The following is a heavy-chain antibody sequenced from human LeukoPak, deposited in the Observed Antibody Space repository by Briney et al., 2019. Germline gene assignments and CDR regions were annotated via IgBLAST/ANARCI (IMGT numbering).Heavy chain of an antibody. Sequence: GASVKVCCKASGYTFTSYGISWVRQAPGQGLEWMGWISAYNGNTNYAQKLKGRVTMTTDTSTSTAYMELRSLRSDDTAVYYCARDTAEVINSYDDYWGQGTLVTVSS. CDR2: ISAYNGNT. D-gene: IGHD2/OR15-2a*01. CDR1: GYTFTSYG. J-gene: IGHJ4*02. V-gene: IGHV1-18*01. CDR3: ARDTAEVINSYDDY.